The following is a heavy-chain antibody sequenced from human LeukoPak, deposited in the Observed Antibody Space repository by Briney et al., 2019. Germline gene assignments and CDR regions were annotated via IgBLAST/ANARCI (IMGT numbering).Heavy chain of an antibody. CDR3: ASIYCSSTSCYLFDY. Sequence: SGTLSLTCTVSGGSISSYYWSWIRQPPGKGLEWIGYIYYSGSTYYNPSLKSRVTISVDTSKNQFSLKLSSVTAADTAVYYCASIYCSSTSCYLFDYWGQGTLVTVSS. CDR1: GGSISSYY. V-gene: IGHV4-59*04. D-gene: IGHD2-2*01. J-gene: IGHJ4*02. CDR2: IYYSGST.